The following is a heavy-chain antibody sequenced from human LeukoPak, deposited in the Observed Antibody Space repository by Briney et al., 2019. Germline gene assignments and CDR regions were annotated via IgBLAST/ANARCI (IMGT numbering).Heavy chain of an antibody. CDR3: ARDPRDYYDSSGYID. CDR1: GYTFTSYA. J-gene: IGHJ4*02. CDR2: INTNTGNP. V-gene: IGHV7-4-1*02. D-gene: IGHD3-22*01. Sequence: GSSVKVSCKASGYTFTSYAMNWVRQAPGQGLEWMGWINTNTGNPTYAQGFTGRFVFSLDTSVSTAYLQISSLKAEDTAVYYCARDPRDYYDSSGYIDWGQGTLVTVSS.